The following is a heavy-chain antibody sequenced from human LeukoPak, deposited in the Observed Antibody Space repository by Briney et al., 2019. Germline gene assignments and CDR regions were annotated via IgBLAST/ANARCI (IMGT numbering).Heavy chain of an antibody. CDR2: INPNSGGT. CDR1: GYTFTGYY. Sequence: ASVTVSCKASGYTFTGYYMHWVRQAPGQGGEGMGWINPNSGGTNYAQRFQGRVTMTRDTSISTAYMELSRLRSDDTAVYYCARDSHYDSSGPGGDDAFDIWGQGTMVTVAS. V-gene: IGHV1-2*02. D-gene: IGHD3-22*01. CDR3: ARDSHYDSSGPGGDDAFDI. J-gene: IGHJ3*02.